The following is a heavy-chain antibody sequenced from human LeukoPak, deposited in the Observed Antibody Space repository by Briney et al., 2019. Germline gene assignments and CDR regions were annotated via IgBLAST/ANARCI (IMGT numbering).Heavy chain of an antibody. J-gene: IGHJ4*02. Sequence: GASVKVSCKASGYTFTSYDINWVRQATGQGLEWMGWMNPNSGNTGYAQKFQGRVTITRNTSISTAYMELSSLRSEDTAVYYCAKDPDCTSGICYTFFDHWGQGTLVTVSS. CDR3: AKDPDCTSGICYTFFDH. CDR2: MNPNSGNT. V-gene: IGHV1-8*03. D-gene: IGHD2-8*01. CDR1: GYTFTSYD.